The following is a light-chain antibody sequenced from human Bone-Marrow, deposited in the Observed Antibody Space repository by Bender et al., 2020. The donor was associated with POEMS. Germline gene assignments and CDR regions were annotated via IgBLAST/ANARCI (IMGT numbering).Light chain of an antibody. CDR2: DVI. V-gene: IGLV2-11*01. Sequence: QSALTQPRSVSGSPGQSVTISCTGTGSDVGGYTYVSWYQYHPGKAPKLIIYDVIYRPSGVSGRFSGSRSGNTASLTISGVQAEDEADYYCCSYTTANTYVFGTGTKVTVL. CDR3: CSYTTANTYV. J-gene: IGLJ1*01. CDR1: GSDVGGYTY.